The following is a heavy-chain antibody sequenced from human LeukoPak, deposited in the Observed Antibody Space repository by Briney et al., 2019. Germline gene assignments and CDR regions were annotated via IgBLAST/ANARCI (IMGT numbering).Heavy chain of an antibody. CDR2: IYTSGST. D-gene: IGHD6-13*01. CDR1: GGSISSYY. CDR3: ARGPHGSTWYWFDP. J-gene: IGHJ5*02. Sequence: PSETLSLTCTVSGGSISSYYWSWIRQPPGKGLEWIGRIYTSGSTNYNPSLKSRVTMSVDTSKNQFSLKLTSVTAADTAVYYCARGPHGSTWYWFDPWGQGTLVTVSS. V-gene: IGHV4-4*07.